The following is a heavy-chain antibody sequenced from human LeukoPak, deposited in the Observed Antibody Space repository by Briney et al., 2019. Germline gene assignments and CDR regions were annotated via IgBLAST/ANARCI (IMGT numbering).Heavy chain of an antibody. V-gene: IGHV3-66*02. CDR3: ARSDCSGGTCPNWFDS. J-gene: IGHJ5*01. Sequence: GGSLRLSCAASGLTVSTNYMAWVRQAPGKGLEWVSVIYSAGITYYADSVKGRFTISRDNSKNTLFLQMNNLRIGDTAVYYCARSDCSGGTCPNWFDSWGQGTLVTVSS. CDR2: IYSAGIT. CDR1: GLTVSTNY. D-gene: IGHD2-15*01.